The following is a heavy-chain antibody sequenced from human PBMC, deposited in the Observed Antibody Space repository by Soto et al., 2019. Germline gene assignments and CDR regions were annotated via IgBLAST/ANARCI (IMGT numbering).Heavy chain of an antibody. CDR2: ISAYNGNT. J-gene: IGHJ4*02. Sequence: QVQLVQSGAEVKKPGASVKVSCKASGYTFTSYGISWVRQAPGQGLEWMGWISAYNGNTNYAQKLQGRVTMTTDTSTHTADMERRSLKSDDTAVYYCARVGCDFCPNEYWGQGPLVTVSS. CDR3: ARVGCDFCPNEY. V-gene: IGHV1-18*01. CDR1: GYTFTSYG. D-gene: IGHD3-3*01.